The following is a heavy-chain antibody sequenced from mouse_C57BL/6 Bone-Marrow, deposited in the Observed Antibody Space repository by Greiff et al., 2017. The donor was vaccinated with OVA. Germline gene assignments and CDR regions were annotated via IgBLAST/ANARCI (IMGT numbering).Heavy chain of an antibody. V-gene: IGHV2-4*01. J-gene: IGHJ4*01. CDR3: AKPGGLRRGYAMDY. CDR1: GFSLTSYG. D-gene: IGHD2-4*01. Sequence: QVQLQQSGPGLVQPSQSLSITCTVSGFSLTSYGVHWVRQPPGKGLEWLGVIWSGGSTDYNAAFISRLSISKDNSKSQVFFKMNSLQADDTAIYYCAKPGGLRRGYAMDYWGQGTSVTVSS. CDR2: IWSGGST.